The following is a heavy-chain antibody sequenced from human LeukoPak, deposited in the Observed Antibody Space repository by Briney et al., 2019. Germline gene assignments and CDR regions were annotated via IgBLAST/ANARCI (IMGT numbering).Heavy chain of an antibody. V-gene: IGHV3-30-3*01. Sequence: GGSLRLSCAASGFTFSGYPMNWVRQAPGKGLEWVAVISYDGSNKYYADSVKGRFTISRDNSKNTLYLQMNSLRAEDTAVYYCARGEMATILDYWGQGTLVTVSS. CDR2: ISYDGSNK. D-gene: IGHD5-24*01. CDR3: ARGEMATILDY. CDR1: GFTFSGYP. J-gene: IGHJ4*02.